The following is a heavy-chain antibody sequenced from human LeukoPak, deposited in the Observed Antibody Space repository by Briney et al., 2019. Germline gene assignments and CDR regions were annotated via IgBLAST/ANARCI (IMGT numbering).Heavy chain of an antibody. D-gene: IGHD1-1*01. CDR2: IYYTGST. J-gene: IGHJ6*03. CDR1: GGSISSYY. Sequence: SETLSLTCTVSGGSISSYYWSWIRQPPGKGLEWIGYIYYTGSTNFNPSLNGRVSISRDTTKNLFSLRLRSVTAADTAVYFCARGRVSSSTWYSTYYYYFYMDVWGKGTTVTVSS. CDR3: ARGRVSSSTWYSTYYYYFYMDV. V-gene: IGHV4-59*01.